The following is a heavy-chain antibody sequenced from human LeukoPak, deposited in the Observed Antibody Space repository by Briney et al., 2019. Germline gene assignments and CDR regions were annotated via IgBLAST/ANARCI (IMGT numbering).Heavy chain of an antibody. J-gene: IGHJ5*02. CDR3: ARDNHHIAAAGTGGWFDP. Sequence: ASVKVSCKASGYTFTSYYMHWVRQAPGQGLEWMGIVNPSGGSTSYAQKFQGRVTMTRDTSTSPVYMELSSLRSEDTAVYYCARDNHHIAAAGTGGWFDPWGQGTLVTVSS. CDR2: VNPSGGST. V-gene: IGHV1-46*01. CDR1: GYTFTSYY. D-gene: IGHD6-13*01.